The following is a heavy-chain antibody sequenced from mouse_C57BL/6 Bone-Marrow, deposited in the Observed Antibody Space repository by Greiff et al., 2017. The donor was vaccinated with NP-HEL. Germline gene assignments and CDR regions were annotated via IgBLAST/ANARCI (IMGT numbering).Heavy chain of an antibody. Sequence: QVQLQQSGAELARPGASVKLSCKASGYTFTSYGISWVKQRTGQGLEWIGEIYPRSGNTYYNEKFKGKATLTADKSSSTAYMELRSLTSEDSAVYFCARGYYGCYYFDCWGQGTTLTVSS. V-gene: IGHV1-81*01. J-gene: IGHJ2*01. CDR1: GYTFTSYG. D-gene: IGHD1-1*01. CDR3: ARGYYGCYYFDC. CDR2: IYPRSGNT.